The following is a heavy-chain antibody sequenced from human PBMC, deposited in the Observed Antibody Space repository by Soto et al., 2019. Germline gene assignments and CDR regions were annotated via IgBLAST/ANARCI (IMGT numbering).Heavy chain of an antibody. CDR2: INHSGST. J-gene: IGHJ5*02. V-gene: IGHV4-34*01. D-gene: IGHD3-10*01. Sequence: PWETLSLTCAVYGGSYSGYYWSWIRQPPGKGLEWIGEINHSGSTNYNPSLKSRVTISVDTSKNQFSLRLSSVTAADTAVYYCARGGPDYYGSGSYSRKYNWFDPWGQGTLVTVSS. CDR1: GGSYSGYY. CDR3: ARGGPDYYGSGSYSRKYNWFDP.